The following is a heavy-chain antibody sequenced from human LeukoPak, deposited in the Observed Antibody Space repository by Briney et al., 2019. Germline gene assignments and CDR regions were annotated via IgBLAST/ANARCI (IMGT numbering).Heavy chain of an antibody. CDR3: AKGTGKYCSSTSCYDAFDY. Sequence: GGSLRLSCAASGFTFSSYGMHWVRQAPGKGLEWVAFIRYDGSNKYYADSVKGRFTISRDNSKNTLYLQMNSLRAEDTAVYYCAKGTGKYCSSTSCYDAFDYWGQGTLVTVSS. J-gene: IGHJ4*02. D-gene: IGHD2-2*01. CDR2: IRYDGSNK. V-gene: IGHV3-30*02. CDR1: GFTFSSYG.